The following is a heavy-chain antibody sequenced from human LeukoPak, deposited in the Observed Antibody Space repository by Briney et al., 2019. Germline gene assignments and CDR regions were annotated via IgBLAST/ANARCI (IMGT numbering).Heavy chain of an antibody. CDR1: GGSFSGYY. V-gene: IGHV4-34*01. J-gene: IGHJ4*02. Sequence: KASETLSLTCAVYGGSFSGYYWSWIRQPPGKGLEWIGEINHSGSTNYNPSLKSRVTISVDTSKNQFSLKLSSVTAADTAVYYCARGRGRYLDYWGQGTLVTVSS. CDR2: INHSGST. D-gene: IGHD1-26*01. CDR3: ARGRGRYLDY.